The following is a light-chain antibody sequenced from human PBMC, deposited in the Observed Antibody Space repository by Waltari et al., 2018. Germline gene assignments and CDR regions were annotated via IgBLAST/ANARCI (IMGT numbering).Light chain of an antibody. CDR1: QSVGKY. Sequence: IVLPQSPGILSLSPGERATLSCRASQSVGKYLAWYQQKPGQAPRLLIYHTSTRATGIPDRFSGSGSGTDFSLTISRLEPEDFAVYHCQMYVNLPATFGQGTKVEI. CDR2: HTS. V-gene: IGKV3-20*01. CDR3: QMYVNLPAT. J-gene: IGKJ1*01.